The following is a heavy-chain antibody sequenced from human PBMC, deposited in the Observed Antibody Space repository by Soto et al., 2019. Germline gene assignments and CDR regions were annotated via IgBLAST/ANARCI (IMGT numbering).Heavy chain of an antibody. V-gene: IGHV1-69*13. CDR3: ARAGNYDILTGPNDY. CDR1: GGTSSSYA. CDR2: IIPIFGTA. J-gene: IGHJ4*02. Sequence: GASVKVSCKASGGTSSSYAISWVRQAPGQGLEWMGGIIPIFGTANYAQKFQGRVTITADESTSTAYMELSSLRSEDTAVYYCARAGNYDILTGPNDYWGQGTLVTVSS. D-gene: IGHD3-9*01.